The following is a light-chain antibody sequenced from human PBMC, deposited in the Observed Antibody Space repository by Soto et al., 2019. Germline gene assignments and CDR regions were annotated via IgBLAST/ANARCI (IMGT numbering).Light chain of an antibody. J-gene: IGKJ1*01. V-gene: IGKV1-5*03. CDR3: QHSTSYSEP. Sequence: LQMTQSPSTLSQPVPDKSTISYRASQSIGSWLDWYQQRPGKAPKLLIYKASTLESGVPSRFSGSGSGTEFTLVISSLQPDDFATYYCQHSTSYSEPFGQGTKVAIK. CDR1: QSIGSW. CDR2: KAS.